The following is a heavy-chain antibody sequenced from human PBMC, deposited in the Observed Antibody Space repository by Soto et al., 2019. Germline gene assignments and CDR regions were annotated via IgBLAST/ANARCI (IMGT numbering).Heavy chain of an antibody. Sequence: PVGSLRLSCAASGFTFSTYSINWVRQAPGKGLEWVSSISSSSSYIYYADSVKGRFTISRDNAKNSLYLQMNSLRAEDTAVYYCARESEIYFDYWGQGTLVTVSS. CDR2: ISSSSSYI. V-gene: IGHV3-21*01. J-gene: IGHJ4*02. CDR1: GFTFSTYS. CDR3: ARESEIYFDY.